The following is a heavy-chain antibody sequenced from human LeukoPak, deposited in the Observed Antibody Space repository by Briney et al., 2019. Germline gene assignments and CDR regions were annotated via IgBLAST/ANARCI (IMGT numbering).Heavy chain of an antibody. CDR1: GYTFTYYG. J-gene: IGHJ4*02. CDR3: ARDKSPIRSRSGSESSPLDN. V-gene: IGHV1-18*04. D-gene: IGHD6-19*01. CDR2: LSGYNGNT. Sequence: ASVKVSCKASGYTFTYYGINWVRQAPGQGLEWMGWLSGYNGNTKYAQKFQGRVTMTTDTFTNTAYMELRSLRSDDTAMYYCARDKSPIRSRSGSESSPLDNWGQGTLVFVSS.